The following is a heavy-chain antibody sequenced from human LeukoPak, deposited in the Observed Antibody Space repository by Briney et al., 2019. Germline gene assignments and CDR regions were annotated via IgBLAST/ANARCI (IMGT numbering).Heavy chain of an antibody. CDR1: GFTFSRHA. CDR2: LSGTGGST. J-gene: IGHJ4*02. Sequence: PGGSLRLSCEASGFTFSRHAMSWVRQAPGKGLEWVSSLSGTGGSTYYADSVKGRLTVSRDNSRNMLYLEMNSLRAEDTAVYYCARALAAAGTGGVDYWGQGTLVTVSS. V-gene: IGHV3-23*01. D-gene: IGHD6-13*01. CDR3: ARALAAAGTGGVDY.